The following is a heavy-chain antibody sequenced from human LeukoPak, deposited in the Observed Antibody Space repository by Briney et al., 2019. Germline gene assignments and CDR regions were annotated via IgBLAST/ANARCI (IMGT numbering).Heavy chain of an antibody. V-gene: IGHV1-46*01. Sequence: ASVKVSCKASGYTFTSYYMHWVRQAPGQGLEWMGIINPSGGSTSYAQKFQGRVTMTRDTSISTAYMELSRLRSDDTAVYYCARDRISSGWYNDAFDIWGQGTMVTVSS. D-gene: IGHD6-19*01. CDR3: ARDRISSGWYNDAFDI. J-gene: IGHJ3*02. CDR2: INPSGGST. CDR1: GYTFTSYY.